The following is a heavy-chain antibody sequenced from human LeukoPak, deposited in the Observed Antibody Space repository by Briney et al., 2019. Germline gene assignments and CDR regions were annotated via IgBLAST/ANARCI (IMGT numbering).Heavy chain of an antibody. J-gene: IGHJ4*02. CDR2: INHSGST. CDR3: ARGRFPRDVLGAY. V-gene: IGHV4-34*01. D-gene: IGHD2-8*01. CDR1: GGSFSGYY. Sequence: KPSETLSPTCAVYGGSFSGYYWSWVRQPPGKGLEWIGEINHSGSTNYNPSLKSRVTISVDTSKNQFSLKLSSVTAADTAVYYCARGRFPRDVLGAYWGQGTLVTVSS.